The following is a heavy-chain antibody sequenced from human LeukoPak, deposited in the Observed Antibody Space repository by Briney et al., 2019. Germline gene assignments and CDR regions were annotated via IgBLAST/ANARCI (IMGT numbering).Heavy chain of an antibody. D-gene: IGHD5-12*01. CDR3: AITWT. CDR2: IYYSGST. Sequence: SETLSLTCTVSGGSISGSSYYWGWIRQPPGKGLEWIGSIYYSGSTYYNSSLKSRVTISVDTSKNQFSLKLSSVTAADTAVYYCAITWTWGQGTLVTASS. V-gene: IGHV4-39*01. J-gene: IGHJ5*02. CDR1: GGSISGSSYY.